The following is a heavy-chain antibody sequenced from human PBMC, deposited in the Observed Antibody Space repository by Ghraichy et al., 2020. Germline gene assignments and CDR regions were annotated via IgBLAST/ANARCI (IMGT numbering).Heavy chain of an antibody. CDR1: GLSLGTGGMR. CDR2: IDWDDDK. J-gene: IGHJ6*04. Sequence: QTLSLTCTFSGLSLGTGGMRVRWVRQPPGKALEWLARIDWDDDKFYSTSLKTRLTISKDTSRNQVVLTMTNMDPVDTATYFCTRMDVWGKGTTVTVSS. V-gene: IGHV2-70*04. CDR3: TRMDV.